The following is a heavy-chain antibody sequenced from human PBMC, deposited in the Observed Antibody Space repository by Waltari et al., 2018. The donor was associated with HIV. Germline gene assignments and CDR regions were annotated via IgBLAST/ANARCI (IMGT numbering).Heavy chain of an antibody. CDR2: IVPNFGTP. CDR1: GGIFSSYA. V-gene: IGHV1-69*13. J-gene: IGHJ4*02. CDR3: ATDRPSDYYDSSAVLPRDN. D-gene: IGHD3-22*01. Sequence: QVQLVQSGAEVKMPGSSVKVSCKTSGGIFSSYAFSWVRQAPGQGLEWMGEIVPNFGTPNYPQKFQGRVTITADESTSTVYMKLSSRTTEDTAVYYCATDRPSDYYDSSAVLPRDNWGQGTLVTVSS.